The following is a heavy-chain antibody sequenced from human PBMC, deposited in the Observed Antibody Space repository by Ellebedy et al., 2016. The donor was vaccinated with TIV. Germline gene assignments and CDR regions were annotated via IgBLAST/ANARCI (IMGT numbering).Heavy chain of an antibody. CDR2: ITGSATDT. V-gene: IGHV3-23*01. CDR3: AKGSSTTYYHY. CDR1: GFSFRSYA. Sequence: GESLKISXAASGFSFRSYAMAWVRQAPGKGLEWVSGITGSATDTYYADSVKGRFTISRDNSKNTLSLQMNSLRPEDTATYYFAKGSSTTYYHYWGQGTLVTVPS. D-gene: IGHD2-2*01. J-gene: IGHJ4*02.